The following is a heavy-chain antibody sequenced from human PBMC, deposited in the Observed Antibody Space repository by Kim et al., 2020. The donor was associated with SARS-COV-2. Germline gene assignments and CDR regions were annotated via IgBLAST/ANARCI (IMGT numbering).Heavy chain of an antibody. CDR2: IRTNTYGGTR. J-gene: IGHJ6*03. CDR1: GFTFSDYY. V-gene: IGHV3-49*04. CDR3: ARSRGADEYIDV. D-gene: IGHD2-21*01. Sequence: GGSLRLSCTGSGFTFSDYYMAWVRLAHGKGLEWVGLIRTNTYGGTREYAPSVKDRFTVSRDDSNNVAYLQCGSLRSEDTAVYYCARSRGADEYIDVWGKG.